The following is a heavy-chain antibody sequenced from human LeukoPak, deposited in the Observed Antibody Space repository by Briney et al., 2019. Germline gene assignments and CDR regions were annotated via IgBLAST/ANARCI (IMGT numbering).Heavy chain of an antibody. Sequence: SETLSLTCTVSGGSISSGDYYWSWIRQPPGKGLEWIGYIYYSGSTYYNPSLKSRVTISVDTSKIQFSLKLSSVTAADTAVYYCARAYYDFWSGLNYYYYMDVWGKGTTVTVSS. D-gene: IGHD3-3*01. CDR3: ARAYYDFWSGLNYYYYMDV. CDR1: GGSISSGDYY. J-gene: IGHJ6*03. CDR2: IYYSGST. V-gene: IGHV4-30-4*08.